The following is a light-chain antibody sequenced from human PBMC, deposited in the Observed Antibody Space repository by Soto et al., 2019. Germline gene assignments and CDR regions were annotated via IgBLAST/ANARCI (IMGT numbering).Light chain of an antibody. J-gene: IGKJ3*01. CDR3: QQRSNRPPIFT. Sequence: EIVWTQSPATLSLSPGERATLSCRASQSVSSYLAWYQQKPGQAPRLLIYDASNRATAIPARFSGSESGTVCTLAISSLEREDFAVYYCQQRSNRPPIFTFGHGTHVDSK. CDR2: DAS. CDR1: QSVSSY. V-gene: IGKV3-11*01.